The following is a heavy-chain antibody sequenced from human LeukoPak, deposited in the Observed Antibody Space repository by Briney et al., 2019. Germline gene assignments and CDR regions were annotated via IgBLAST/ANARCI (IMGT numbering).Heavy chain of an antibody. J-gene: IGHJ3*02. V-gene: IGHV3-23*01. D-gene: IGHD4-17*01. CDR3: AKARSGDYGLDAFDI. CDR2: ISGSGGST. CDR1: GFTFSSYA. Sequence: PGGSLRLSCAASGFTFSSYAMSWVRQAPGKELEWVSAISGSGGSTYYADSVKGRFTISRDNSKNTLYLQMNSLRAEDTAVYYCAKARSGDYGLDAFDIWGQGTMVTVSS.